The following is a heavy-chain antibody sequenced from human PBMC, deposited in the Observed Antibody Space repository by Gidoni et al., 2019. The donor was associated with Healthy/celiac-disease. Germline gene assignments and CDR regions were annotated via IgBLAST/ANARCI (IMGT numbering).Heavy chain of an antibody. CDR1: GFTFSSYA. CDR2: ISYDGSNK. Sequence: QVQLVESGGGVVQPGRSLRLSCAASGFTFSSYAMHWVRQAPGKGLEWVAVISYDGSNKYYADSVKGRFTISRDNSKNTLYLQMNSLRAEDTAVYYCARDRRVIYYGMDVWGQGTTVTVSS. V-gene: IGHV3-30*04. J-gene: IGHJ6*02. D-gene: IGHD3-22*01. CDR3: ARDRRVIYYGMDV.